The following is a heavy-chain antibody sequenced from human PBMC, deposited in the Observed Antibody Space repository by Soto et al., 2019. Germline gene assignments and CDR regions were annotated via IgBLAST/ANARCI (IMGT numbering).Heavy chain of an antibody. J-gene: IGHJ5*02. Sequence: VASVKVSCKASGYTFPSYGISWVRQAPGQGLEWMGWMNPNSGNTGYAQKFQGRVTMTRNTSINTAYMELSSLTSEDMALYYCARGHRSSTWHSFDPWGQGTLVTVSS. CDR1: GYTFPSYG. CDR3: ARGHRSSTWHSFDP. CDR2: MNPNSGNT. V-gene: IGHV1-8*02. D-gene: IGHD6-13*01.